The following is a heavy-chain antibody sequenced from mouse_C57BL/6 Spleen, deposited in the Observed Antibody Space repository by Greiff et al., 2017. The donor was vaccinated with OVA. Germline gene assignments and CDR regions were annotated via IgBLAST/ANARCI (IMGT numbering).Heavy chain of an antibody. CDR2: ISYDGSN. D-gene: IGHD2-10*01. Sequence: ESGPGLVKPSQSLSLTCSVTGYSITSGYYWNWIRQFPGNKLEWMGYISYDGSNNYNPSLKNRIPITRDTSKNQFFLKLNSVTTEDTATYYCARDAYYYFDYWGQGTTLTVSS. J-gene: IGHJ2*01. CDR1: GYSITSGYY. CDR3: ARDAYYYFDY. V-gene: IGHV3-6*01.